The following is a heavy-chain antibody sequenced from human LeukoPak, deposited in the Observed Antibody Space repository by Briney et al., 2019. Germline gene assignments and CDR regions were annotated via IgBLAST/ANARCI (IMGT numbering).Heavy chain of an antibody. V-gene: IGHV4-59*06. Sequence: SETLSLTCTVSGGSISSYYWSWVRQHPGKGLEWIGYIYYSGSTYYNPSLKSRVTISVDTSKNQFSLKLSSVTAADTAVYYCAREASSSPNFDYWGQGTLVTVSS. CDR2: IYYSGST. CDR1: GGSISSYY. J-gene: IGHJ4*02. D-gene: IGHD6-6*01. CDR3: AREASSSPNFDY.